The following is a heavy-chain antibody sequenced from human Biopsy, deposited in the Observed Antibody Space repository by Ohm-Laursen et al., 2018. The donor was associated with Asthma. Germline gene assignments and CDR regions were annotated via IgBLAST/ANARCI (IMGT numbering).Heavy chain of an antibody. V-gene: IGHV1-58*01. D-gene: IGHD2/OR15-2a*01. CDR2: IVFASGTT. Sequence: SVKVSCNASGVALSGYTFEWVRQARGLGLEWIAWIVFASGTTNYAQNFQDRLTVTRDMSAGSVSMELRGLSSTDTAVYYCAAGRTSMQGESLIWGQGTLVSVSS. CDR1: GVALSGYT. J-gene: IGHJ4*01. CDR3: AAGRTSMQGESLI.